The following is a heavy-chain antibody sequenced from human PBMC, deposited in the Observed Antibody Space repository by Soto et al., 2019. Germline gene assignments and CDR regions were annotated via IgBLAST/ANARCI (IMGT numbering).Heavy chain of an antibody. Sequence: PGGSLRLSCAASGFTFSSYGMPWVRQAPGKGLEWVAVIWYDGSNKYYADSVKGTFNISRDNSKNTMYLKMNRLRAEETDVYYCAREGSPAPDDFDIWGQGTMVTVSS. V-gene: IGHV3-33*01. D-gene: IGHD2-15*01. J-gene: IGHJ3*02. CDR1: GFTFSSYG. CDR3: AREGSPAPDDFDI. CDR2: IWYDGSNK.